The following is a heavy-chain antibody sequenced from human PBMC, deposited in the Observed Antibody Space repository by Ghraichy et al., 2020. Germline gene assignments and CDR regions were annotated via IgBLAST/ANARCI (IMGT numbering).Heavy chain of an antibody. D-gene: IGHD3-10*01. V-gene: IGHV1-18*01. CDR1: GYTFTSYG. CDR2: ISAYNGNT. CDR3: AIRRGYYYGSGSHWYFDL. J-gene: IGHJ2*01. Sequence: ASVKVSCKASGYTFTSYGISWVRQAPGQGLEWMGWISAYNGNTNYAQKLQGRVTMTTDTSTSTAYMELRSLRSDDTAVYYCAIRRGYYYGSGSHWYFDLWGRGTLVTVSS.